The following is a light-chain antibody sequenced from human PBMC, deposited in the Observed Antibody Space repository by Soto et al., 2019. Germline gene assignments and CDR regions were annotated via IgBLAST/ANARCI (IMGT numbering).Light chain of an antibody. V-gene: IGLV1-40*01. CDR1: SSNIGAGYD. CDR2: GNS. J-gene: IGLJ3*02. Sequence: QSVLTQPPSVSGAPGQTVTISCTGSSSNIGAGYDVHWYQQLPGTAPKLLIYGNSNRPSGVPDRFSGSKSGTSASLAITGLQAEDEADYYCQSYDSSLGGFWVFGGGTKLTVL. CDR3: QSYDSSLGGFWV.